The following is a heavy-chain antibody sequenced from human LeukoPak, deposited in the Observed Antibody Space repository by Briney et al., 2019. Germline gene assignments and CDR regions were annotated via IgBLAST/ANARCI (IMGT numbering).Heavy chain of an antibody. D-gene: IGHD1-14*01. CDR3: ARYDHATSYYYYYMDV. V-gene: IGHV4-59*01. CDR2: YYGGRT. Sequence: SETLSLTCTVSGDSISRYYWSWIRQSPGKGLEWIGYYGGRTTYNPSLKSRVTMSVDTSKNQFSLKLTSVTAADTAVYYCARYDHATSYYYYYMDVWGKGTTVTVPS. J-gene: IGHJ6*03. CDR1: GDSISRYY.